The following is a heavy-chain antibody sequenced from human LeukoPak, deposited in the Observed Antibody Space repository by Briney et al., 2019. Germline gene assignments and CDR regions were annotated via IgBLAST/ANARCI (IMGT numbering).Heavy chain of an antibody. CDR1: GFTFTSYA. CDR2: LSGRGGYT. CDR3: ASDPDY. V-gene: IGHV3-23*01. J-gene: IGHJ4*02. Sequence: PGGSLRLSCAASGFTFTSYALSWVRQAPGKGLEWVSGLSGRGGYTYYADSVKGRFTLSRDISKNTLYLQMSSLRVEDTAVYYCASDPDYWGQGTLVTVSS.